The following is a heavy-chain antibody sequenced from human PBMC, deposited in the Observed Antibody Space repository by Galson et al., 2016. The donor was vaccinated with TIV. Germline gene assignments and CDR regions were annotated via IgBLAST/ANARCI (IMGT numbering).Heavy chain of an antibody. J-gene: IGHJ4*02. CDR3: ARSYDSSGNRGRLDI. CDR1: GFSVSEHKY. Sequence: SLRLSCAASGFSVSEHKYMYWVRQPPGKGLEWVSVITGGGTTYYADSVRGRFTISRDNSKNTPYLQMNSLRAEDTAVYFCARSYDSSGNRGRLDIWGQGALVTVSS. CDR2: ITGGGTT. D-gene: IGHD3-22*01. V-gene: IGHV3-53*03.